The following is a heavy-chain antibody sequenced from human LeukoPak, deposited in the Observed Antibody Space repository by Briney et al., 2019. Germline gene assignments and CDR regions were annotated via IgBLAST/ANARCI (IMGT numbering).Heavy chain of an antibody. D-gene: IGHD6-13*01. CDR2: IWYDGSNK. Sequence: PSGSLSLSCAASAFTFSSNGMHWDRPGQGHGRGGGAVIWYDGSNKYCQDSVKGRFTNTRDNSKNTLYLQMNSLRVDDTAVYYCAKGRMAPWYDFDYWGQGTLVTVSS. J-gene: IGHJ4*02. V-gene: IGHV3-33*06. CDR1: AFTFSSNG. CDR3: AKGRMAPWYDFDY.